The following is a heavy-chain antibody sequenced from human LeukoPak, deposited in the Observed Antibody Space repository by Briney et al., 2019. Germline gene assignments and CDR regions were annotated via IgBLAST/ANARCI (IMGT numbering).Heavy chain of an antibody. CDR1: GGTFSSYA. CDR3: ARDYGWFGELSWFDP. V-gene: IGHV1-69*04. J-gene: IGHJ5*02. CDR2: IIPILGIA. D-gene: IGHD3-10*01. Sequence: ASVKVSCKASGGTFSSYAISWVRQAPGQGLEWMGRIIPILGIANYAQKFQGRVTITADKSTSTAYMELSSLRSEDTAVYYCARDYGWFGELSWFDPWGQGTLVTVSS.